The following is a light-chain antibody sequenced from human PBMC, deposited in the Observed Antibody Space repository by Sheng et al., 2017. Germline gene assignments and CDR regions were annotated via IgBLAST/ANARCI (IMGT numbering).Light chain of an antibody. J-gene: IGLJ1*01. V-gene: IGLV3-25*03. Sequence: SYELTQPPSVSVSPGQTARITCVGDELPTHYAYWYQQKPGQAPVVVIYKDTERPSGIPERFSGSTSGTTVTLTISGVQAEDEADYYCQSADSGDNYVFGTGTKVTVL. CDR1: ELPTHY. CDR3: QSADSGDNYV. CDR2: KDT.